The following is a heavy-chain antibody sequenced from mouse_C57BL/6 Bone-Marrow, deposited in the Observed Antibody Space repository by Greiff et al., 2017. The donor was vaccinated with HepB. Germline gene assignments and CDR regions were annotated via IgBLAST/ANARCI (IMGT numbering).Heavy chain of an antibody. CDR2: ISSGSSAI. V-gene: IGHV5-17*02. Sequence: EVQVVESGGGLVQPGGSRKLSCAASGFTFSSFGIHWVRQAPEKGLEWVAYISSGSSAIYYADTVKGRFTISRDNPKNTLFLQMTSLRSEDTAMYYFVRQDPFNYVMDDWCQVTSVTVSS. CDR3: VRQDPFNYVMDD. CDR1: GFTFSSFG. J-gene: IGHJ4*01.